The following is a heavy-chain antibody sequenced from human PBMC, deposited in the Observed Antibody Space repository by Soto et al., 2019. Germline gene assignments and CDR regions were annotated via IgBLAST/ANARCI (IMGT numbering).Heavy chain of an antibody. CDR2: ISSSSTI. J-gene: IGHJ6*02. D-gene: IGHD3-10*01. CDR1: GFTFSSYS. CDR3: ARVSWFGEYYYYGMDV. V-gene: IGHV3-48*02. Sequence: GGSLRLSCAASGFTFSSYSMNWVRQAPGKGLEWVSYISSSSTIYYADSVKGRFTISRDNAKNSLYLQMNSLRDEDTAVYYCARVSWFGEYYYYGMDVWGQGTTVTVSS.